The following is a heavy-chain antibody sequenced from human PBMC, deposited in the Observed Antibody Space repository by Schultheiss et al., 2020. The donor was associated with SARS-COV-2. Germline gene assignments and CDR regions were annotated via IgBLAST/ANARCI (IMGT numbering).Heavy chain of an antibody. Sequence: GGSLRLSCAASGFTFSRFSMHWVRQAPGKGLDWVAVISQLGGAIYYADSVKGRFTISRDNAKNSLYVQMNSLRAEDTAVYYCARDGETGYYFDYWGQGTLVTVSS. CDR1: GFTFSRFS. V-gene: IGHV3-30-3*01. D-gene: IGHD3-9*01. J-gene: IGHJ4*02. CDR2: ISQLGGAI. CDR3: ARDGETGYYFDY.